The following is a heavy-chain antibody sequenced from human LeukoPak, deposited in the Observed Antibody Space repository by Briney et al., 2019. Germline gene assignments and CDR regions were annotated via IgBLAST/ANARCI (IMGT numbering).Heavy chain of an antibody. D-gene: IGHD3-10*01. V-gene: IGHV3-30*18. CDR3: AKASVRGSGSYYFDY. CDR2: ISYDGSNK. J-gene: IGHJ4*02. Sequence: GGSLRLSCAASGFTFSSYGMHWVRQAPGKGLEWVAVISYDGSNKYYADSVKGRFTISRDNSKNTPYLQMNSLRAEDTAVYYCAKASVRGSGSYYFDYWGQGTLVTVSS. CDR1: GFTFSSYG.